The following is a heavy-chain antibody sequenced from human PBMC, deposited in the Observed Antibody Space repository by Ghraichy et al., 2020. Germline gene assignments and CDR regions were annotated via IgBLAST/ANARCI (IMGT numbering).Heavy chain of an antibody. CDR1: GFNFKNSW. D-gene: IGHD3-10*01. CDR2: LNGDGDNI. Sequence: GGSLRLSCAASGFNFKNSWMHWVRQPPGKGLVWVSRLNGDGDNIAYADSVNGRFTISRDNAKNTLYLQMNSLRAEDTAIYYFAKEPGITVFDVWGQGTTVTVSS. V-gene: IGHV3-74*01. CDR3: AKEPGITVFDV. J-gene: IGHJ3*01.